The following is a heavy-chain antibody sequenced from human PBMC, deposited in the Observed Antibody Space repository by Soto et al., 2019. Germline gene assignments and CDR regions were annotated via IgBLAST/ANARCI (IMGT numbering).Heavy chain of an antibody. CDR2: ISYDGSNK. Sequence: PGGSLRLSCAASGFTFSSYAMHWVRQAPGKGLEWVAVISYDGSNKYYADSVKGRFTISRDNSKNTLYLQMNSLRAEDTAVYYCARDRLAVAGFFDYWGQGTLVTVS. CDR3: ARDRLAVAGFFDY. J-gene: IGHJ4*02. V-gene: IGHV3-30-3*01. D-gene: IGHD6-19*01. CDR1: GFTFSSYA.